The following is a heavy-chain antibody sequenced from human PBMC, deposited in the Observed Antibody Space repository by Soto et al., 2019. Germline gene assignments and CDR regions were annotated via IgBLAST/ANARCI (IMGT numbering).Heavy chain of an antibody. CDR3: ARAAIVSVPAAYPPRYYYCGMDV. CDR2: IYHSGST. V-gene: IGHV4-4*02. Sequence: QVQLQESGPGLVKPSGTLSLTCAVSGGSISSSDWWSWVRQSPGKGLEWIGEIYHSGSTNYNPSLKRRVIISVDKSKNQFSLELSSVTAADTAEYYCARAAIVSVPAAYPPRYYYCGMDVWGRGTTVTVPS. J-gene: IGHJ6*02. D-gene: IGHD2-2*01. CDR1: GGSISSSDW.